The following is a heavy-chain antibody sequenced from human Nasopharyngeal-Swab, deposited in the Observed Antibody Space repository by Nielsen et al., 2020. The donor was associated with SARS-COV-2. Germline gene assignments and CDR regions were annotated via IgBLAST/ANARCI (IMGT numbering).Heavy chain of an antibody. Sequence: SETLSLTCAAYGGSFSGYYWSWIRQLPGKGLDWIGEVNHGGSTNYNQSLKSRVTISVDTSKNQFSLKLSSVTAADTAVYYCARGHGIWLTGIPGFDYWGQGTLVTVSS. V-gene: IGHV4-34*01. CDR2: VNHGGST. J-gene: IGHJ4*02. CDR3: ARGHGIWLTGIPGFDY. D-gene: IGHD7-27*01. CDR1: GGSFSGYY.